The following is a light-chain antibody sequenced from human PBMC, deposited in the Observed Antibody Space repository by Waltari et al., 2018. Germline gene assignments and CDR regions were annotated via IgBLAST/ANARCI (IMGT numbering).Light chain of an antibody. CDR2: AAS. Sequence: DIQLTQSPSFLSASVGDRVTITCRAIQGIGSYLAWYQQQPGKAPTLLIYAASTLQSGVPSRFSGSYSGTEFTLIISSLQPEDFASYFCQQLHSYPRTFGGGTKMEI. J-gene: IGKJ4*01. V-gene: IGKV1-9*01. CDR1: QGIGSY. CDR3: QQLHSYPRT.